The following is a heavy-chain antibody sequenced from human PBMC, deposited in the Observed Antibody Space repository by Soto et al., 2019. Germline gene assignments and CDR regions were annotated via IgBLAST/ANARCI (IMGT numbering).Heavy chain of an antibody. CDR3: ARARYGAHAFDT. V-gene: IGHV3-11*06. J-gene: IGHJ4*02. D-gene: IGHD4-17*01. CDR1: GFTFSDFY. Sequence: GGSLRLSCAGSGFTFSDFYMYWIRQTPSKGLEWVSSISSSGGHTNYGDSVKGRFTISRDNARKSLYLQMDSLTAEDTAVYYCARARYGAHAFDTWGQGTQVTVSS. CDR2: ISSSGGHT.